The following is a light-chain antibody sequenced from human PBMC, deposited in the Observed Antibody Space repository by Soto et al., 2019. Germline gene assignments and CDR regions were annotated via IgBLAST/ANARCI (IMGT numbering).Light chain of an antibody. CDR2: GDN. Sequence: NFMLTQPHSVSESPGKTVTISWTRSSGSIASNYVQWYQQRPGSAPATIIYGDNLRPSGVPDRFSGSIDISSNSASLPISGLKTEDEADYYCQSYGVFGGRTKLTVL. J-gene: IGLJ3*02. V-gene: IGLV6-57*04. CDR1: SGSIASNY. CDR3: QSYGV.